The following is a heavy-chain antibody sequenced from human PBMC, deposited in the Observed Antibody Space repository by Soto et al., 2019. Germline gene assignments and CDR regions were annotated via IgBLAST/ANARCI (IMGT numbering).Heavy chain of an antibody. J-gene: IGHJ4*02. Sequence: GGSLRLSCAASGFTFRSYWMHWVRQAPGKGLVWVSRINRDGSSTSYADSVKGRVTISRDTAKNTLYLQMNSLRAEDTAVYYCAREIVTTGEYYFDSWGLGTLVTVAS. D-gene: IGHD1-1*01. CDR3: AREIVTTGEYYFDS. CDR2: INRDGSST. CDR1: GFTFRSYW. V-gene: IGHV3-74*01.